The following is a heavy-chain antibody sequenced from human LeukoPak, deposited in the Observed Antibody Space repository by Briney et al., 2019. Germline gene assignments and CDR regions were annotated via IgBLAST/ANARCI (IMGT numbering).Heavy chain of an antibody. CDR3: AREVVRFDY. CDR1: GYTFNTHS. Sequence: GASVKVSCKASGYTFNTHSITWVRQAPGQGLEWLGWINADTGKPTYAQDFTGRFVFSLDTSVSTAYLQISSLKAEDTAVYYCAREVVRFDYWGQGTLVTASS. J-gene: IGHJ4*02. CDR2: INADTGKP. V-gene: IGHV7-4-1*02. D-gene: IGHD6-6*01.